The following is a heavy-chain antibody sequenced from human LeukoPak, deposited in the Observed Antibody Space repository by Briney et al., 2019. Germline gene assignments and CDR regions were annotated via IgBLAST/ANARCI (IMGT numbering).Heavy chain of an antibody. CDR3: ARGRWGAVRGVIGDY. Sequence: GASVKVSCKASGYTFTSYYMHWVRQAPGQGLEWMGIINPSGGSTSYAQKFQGRVTMTRDTSTSTVYMELSRLRSDDTAVYYCARGRWGAVRGVIGDYWGQGTLVTVSS. CDR2: INPSGGST. D-gene: IGHD3-10*01. V-gene: IGHV1-46*01. CDR1: GYTFTSYY. J-gene: IGHJ4*02.